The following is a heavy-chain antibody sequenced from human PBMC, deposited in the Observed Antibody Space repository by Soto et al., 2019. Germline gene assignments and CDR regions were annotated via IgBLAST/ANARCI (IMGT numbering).Heavy chain of an antibody. J-gene: IGHJ6*02. CDR3: ARVWGSVRYYGSGSYYYYYGMDV. CDR1: GGSFSGYY. Sequence: PSETLSLTCAVYGGSFSGYYWSWIRQPPGKGLEWIGEINHSGSTNYNPSLKSRVTISVDTSKNQFSLKLSSVTAADTAVYYCARVWGSVRYYGSGSYYYYYGMDVWGQGTTVTVSS. CDR2: INHSGST. V-gene: IGHV4-34*01. D-gene: IGHD3-10*01.